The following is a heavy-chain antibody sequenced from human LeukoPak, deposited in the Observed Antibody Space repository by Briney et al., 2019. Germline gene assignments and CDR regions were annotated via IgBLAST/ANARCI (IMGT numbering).Heavy chain of an antibody. J-gene: IGHJ4*02. CDR2: ISDTGTT. Sequence: PGGSLRLSCAASGFTFNSYSMNWVRQAPGKGLEWVSYISDTGTTYYADSVKGRFTIFRDNAKNSLYLQMNSLRAEDTAVYYCARPRLAAVLVFDYWGQGTLVTVSS. CDR3: ARPRLAAVLVFDY. V-gene: IGHV3-48*01. CDR1: GFTFNSYS. D-gene: IGHD6-13*01.